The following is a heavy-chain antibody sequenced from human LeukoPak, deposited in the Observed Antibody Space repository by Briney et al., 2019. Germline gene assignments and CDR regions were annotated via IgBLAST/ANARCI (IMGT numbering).Heavy chain of an antibody. CDR1: GGSISSSSYY. CDR3: ARLIPQRYSYGTGFDY. D-gene: IGHD5-18*01. V-gene: IGHV4-39*01. Sequence: SETLSLTCTVSGGSISSSSYYWGWIRQPPGKGLEWIGSIYYSGSTYYNPSLKSRVTISVDTSKNQFSLKLSSVTAADTAVYYCARLIPQRYSYGTGFDYWGQGTLVTASS. CDR2: IYYSGST. J-gene: IGHJ4*02.